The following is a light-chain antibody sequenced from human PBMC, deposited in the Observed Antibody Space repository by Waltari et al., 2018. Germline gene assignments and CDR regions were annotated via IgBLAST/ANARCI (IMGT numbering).Light chain of an antibody. Sequence: DIQMTQSPSSLSASVGDTVSITCRASQSISSWLAWYQQKPGKAPKLLIYKASSLQSGVPSRFSGSGSGTDITLTISSLQPEDFATYYCLQYGGSPFTFGPGTKLDIK. CDR3: LQYGGSPFT. CDR1: QSISSW. J-gene: IGKJ3*01. CDR2: KAS. V-gene: IGKV1D-16*01.